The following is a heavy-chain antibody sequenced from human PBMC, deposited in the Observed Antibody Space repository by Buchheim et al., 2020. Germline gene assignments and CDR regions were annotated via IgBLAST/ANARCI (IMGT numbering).Heavy chain of an antibody. CDR2: IYTGGDT. D-gene: IGHD3-10*01. Sequence: EVQLVESGGGLVQPGGSLRLSCAASGFTVTSNYVTWVRQAAGKGLEWVSVIYTGGDTYHADSVKGRFTVSRDNSRNTGYLQMNSLRVEDTAVYYCARIPPRYYGMDVWGQGTT. V-gene: IGHV3-66*01. CDR1: GFTVTSNY. J-gene: IGHJ6*02. CDR3: ARIPPRYYGMDV.